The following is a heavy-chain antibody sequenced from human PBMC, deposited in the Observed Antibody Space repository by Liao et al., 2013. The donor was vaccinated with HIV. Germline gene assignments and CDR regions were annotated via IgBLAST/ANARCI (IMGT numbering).Heavy chain of an antibody. V-gene: IGHV4-61*02. J-gene: IGHJ4*02. CDR3: ASSSPSSWYLFDY. Sequence: QMQLQESASGLVKPSQTLSLTCTVSGGSISSGSYYWSWIRQPAGKGLEWIGRIYTSGSTNYNPSLKSRVTISVDTSKNQFSLKLSSVTAADTAVYYCASSSPSSWYLFDYWGQGTLVTVSS. CDR2: IYTSGST. D-gene: IGHD6-13*01. CDR1: GGSISSGSYY.